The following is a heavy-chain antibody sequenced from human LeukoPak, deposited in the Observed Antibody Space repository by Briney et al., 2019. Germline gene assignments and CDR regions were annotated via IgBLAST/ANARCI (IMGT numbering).Heavy chain of an antibody. CDR3: ARERGDYDIVTDYYEGNCFDP. Sequence: GASVKVSCKASGYTFIGYYMHWVRPAPGQGLEWMGWINPNSGYTNYAQKFKGRVTMTRGAAISTADMELNRLRTDDTAVYYWARERGDYDIVTDYYEGNCFDPWGQGTLVTVSS. J-gene: IGHJ5*02. V-gene: IGHV1-2*02. CDR2: INPNSGYT. D-gene: IGHD3-9*01. CDR1: GYTFIGYY.